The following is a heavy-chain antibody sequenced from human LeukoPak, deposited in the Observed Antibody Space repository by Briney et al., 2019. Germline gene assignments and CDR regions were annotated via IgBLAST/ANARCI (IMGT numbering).Heavy chain of an antibody. CDR2: ISGSGGST. J-gene: IGHJ4*02. CDR3: YYYDSSGYYSFDY. V-gene: IGHV3-23*01. Sequence: VSAISGSGGSTYYADSVKGRFTISRDNSKNTLYLQMNSLRAEDTAVYYCYYYDSSGYYSFDYWGQGTLVTVSS. D-gene: IGHD3-22*01.